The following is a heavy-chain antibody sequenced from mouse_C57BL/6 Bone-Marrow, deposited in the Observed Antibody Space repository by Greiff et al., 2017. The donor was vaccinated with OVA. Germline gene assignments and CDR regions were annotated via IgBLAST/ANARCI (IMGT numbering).Heavy chain of an antibody. CDR1: GYTFTSYG. D-gene: IGHD2-3*01. V-gene: IGHV1-81*01. CDR2: IYPRSGNT. Sequence: VQLQQSGAELARPGASVKLSCKASGYTFTSYGISWVKQRTGQGLEWIGEIYPRSGNTYYNEKFKGKATLTADKSSSTAYMELRSLTSEDSAVYFCARALWILPHYYAMDYWGQGTSVTVSS. CDR3: ARALWILPHYYAMDY. J-gene: IGHJ4*01.